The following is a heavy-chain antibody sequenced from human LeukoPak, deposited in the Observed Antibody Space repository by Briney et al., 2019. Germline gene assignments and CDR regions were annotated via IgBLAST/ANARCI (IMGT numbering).Heavy chain of an antibody. CDR3: ARDDRLSPGCSSTSCYRGKIDY. CDR1: GFTFSSYW. D-gene: IGHD2-2*02. V-gene: IGHV3-7*01. J-gene: IGHJ4*02. CDR2: IKQDGSEK. Sequence: PGGSLRLSCAASGFTFSSYWMSWVRQAPGKGLEWVANIKQDGSEKYYVDSVKGRFTISRDNAKNSLYLQMNSLRAEDTAVYYCARDDRLSPGCSSTSCYRGKIDYWGQGTLVTVSS.